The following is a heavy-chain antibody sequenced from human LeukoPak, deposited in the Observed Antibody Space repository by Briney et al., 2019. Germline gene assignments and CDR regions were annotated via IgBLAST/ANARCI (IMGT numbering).Heavy chain of an antibody. V-gene: IGHV4-4*08. CDR3: ARDQGLGATYFYYYMDV. D-gene: IGHD1-26*01. CDR2: IYTSGST. Sequence: PSETLSLTCTVSGGSISSYYWSWIRQFPGKGLEWIGYIYTSGSTNYNPSLKSRVTMSVDTSKNQFSLKLSSVTAADTAVYYCARDQGLGATYFYYYMDVWGKGTTVTISS. J-gene: IGHJ6*03. CDR1: GGSISSYY.